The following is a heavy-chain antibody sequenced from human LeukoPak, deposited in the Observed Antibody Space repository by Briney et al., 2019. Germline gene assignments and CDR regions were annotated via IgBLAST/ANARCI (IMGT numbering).Heavy chain of an antibody. CDR3: ARENWNDVHYYYYYMDV. CDR2: INPNSGGT. J-gene: IGHJ6*03. D-gene: IGHD1-1*01. V-gene: IGHV1-2*02. CDR1: GYTFSGYY. Sequence: GASVKVSCKASGYTFSGYYMHWVRQAPGQGLEWMGWINPNSGGTNYAKKFQGRVTMTRDTSISTAYMELSRLRSDDTAVDYCARENWNDVHYYYYYMDVWGKGTTVTVSS.